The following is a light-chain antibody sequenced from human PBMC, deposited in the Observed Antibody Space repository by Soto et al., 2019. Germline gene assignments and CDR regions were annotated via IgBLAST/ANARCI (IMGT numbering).Light chain of an antibody. CDR3: QQSHSTPLT. Sequence: DIPMTQSPSSLSASVGDRVTITCRASRTISTYLNWYQQKPGKAPKLLIYDASSLHIGVPSRISGSGSGTDFTLIISSLQPEDVANYYCQQSHSTPLTFGGGNNVDIK. J-gene: IGKJ4*02. CDR2: DAS. V-gene: IGKV1-39*01. CDR1: RTISTY.